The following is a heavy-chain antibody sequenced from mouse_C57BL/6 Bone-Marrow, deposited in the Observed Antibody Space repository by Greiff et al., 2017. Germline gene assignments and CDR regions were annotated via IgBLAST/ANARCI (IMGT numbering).Heavy chain of an antibody. CDR3: AGDSQPYYYAMDY. Sequence: VKVLESGPGLVRPSPSLFLTCSTTGFPFTSGYYWIWIRQSPGKPLEWMGYFTHSGETFYNPSFQSPISLTRETSTNQFYLQLNSVTTEDTAMYYCAGDSQPYYYAMDYWGQGTSVTVSS. CDR2: FTHSGET. V-gene: IGHV12-3*01. CDR1: GFPFTSGYY. D-gene: IGHD6-1*01. J-gene: IGHJ4*01.